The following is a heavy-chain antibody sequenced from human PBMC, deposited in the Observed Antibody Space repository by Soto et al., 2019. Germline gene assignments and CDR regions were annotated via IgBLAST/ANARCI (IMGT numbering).Heavy chain of an antibody. Sequence: GSLRLSCTTSGFPFSSYNMNWVRQAPGKGLEWVSSITSSSSYIFYADSVKGRFTISRDNAKNSLYLEMNSLRAEDTAVYYCAREFISARLPFDSWGQGTLVTVSS. CDR3: AREFISARLPFDS. CDR2: ITSSSSYI. D-gene: IGHD6-6*01. CDR1: GFPFSSYN. V-gene: IGHV3-21*01. J-gene: IGHJ4*02.